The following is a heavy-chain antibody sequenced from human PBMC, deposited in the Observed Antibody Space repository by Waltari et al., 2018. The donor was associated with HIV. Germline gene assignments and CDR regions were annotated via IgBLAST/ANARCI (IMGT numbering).Heavy chain of an antibody. Sequence: QVHLQESGPGLVKPSETLSLPCSVSGGSVTNSLYFWGWIRQPPGKGLEWIAHIYYTGSAYYNPSLKNRLTISLDTSKSQFSLTLSSVTAADTAVYFCVRLPEYYFDSWGHGTLVTVSS. CDR1: GGSVTNSLYF. J-gene: IGHJ4*01. CDR2: IYYTGSA. CDR3: VRLPEYYFDS. V-gene: IGHV4-39*01.